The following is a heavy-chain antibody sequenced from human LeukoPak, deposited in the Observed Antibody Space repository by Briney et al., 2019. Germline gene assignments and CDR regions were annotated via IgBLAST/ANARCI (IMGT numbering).Heavy chain of an antibody. CDR3: ARDLRYYYESSAVWWYFDL. Sequence: PSETLSLTCTVSGGSISSYYWSWIRQPPGKGLEWIGYIYYSGSTNYNPSLKSRVTISVDTSKNQFSLKLSSVTAADTAVYYCARDLRYYYESSAVWWYFDLWGRGTLVTVSS. J-gene: IGHJ2*01. D-gene: IGHD3-22*01. CDR2: IYYSGST. V-gene: IGHV4-59*01. CDR1: GGSISSYY.